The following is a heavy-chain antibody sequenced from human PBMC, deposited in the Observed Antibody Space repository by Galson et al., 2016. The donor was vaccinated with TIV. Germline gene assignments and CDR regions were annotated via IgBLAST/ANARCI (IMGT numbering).Heavy chain of an antibody. CDR3: ARDPTSSARLVSHYYYYGMDV. CDR2: ISGYNENT. CDR1: GGAFSSDA. Sequence: SVKVSCKASGGAFSSDAISWVRQAPGQGLEWMGWISGYNENTYYTQNFQGRVTMTTDTATSTACLELRSLRSDETAVNYCARDPTSSARLVSHYYYYGMDVWGQGTTVTVS. J-gene: IGHJ6*02. D-gene: IGHD2-21*01. V-gene: IGHV1-18*01.